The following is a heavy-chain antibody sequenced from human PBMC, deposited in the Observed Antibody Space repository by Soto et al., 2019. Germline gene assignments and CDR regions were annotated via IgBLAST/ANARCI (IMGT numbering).Heavy chain of an antibody. Sequence: GSLRLSCAASGFTFSSYGMHWVRQAPGKGLEWVAVISYDGSNKYYADSVKGRFTISRDNSKNTLYLQMNSLRAEDTAVYYCAKGSPGPPFDYWGQGTLVTVSS. V-gene: IGHV3-30*18. J-gene: IGHJ4*02. CDR3: AKGSPGPPFDY. CDR1: GFTFSSYG. CDR2: ISYDGSNK.